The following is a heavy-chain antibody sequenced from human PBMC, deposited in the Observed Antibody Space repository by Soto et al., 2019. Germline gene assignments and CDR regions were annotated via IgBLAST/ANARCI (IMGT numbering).Heavy chain of an antibody. CDR3: ARGEDAGDMWGGGYLDS. Sequence: EVQLVESGEGLVQPGGSLRLSCAASGFIFSNYAMHWVRQAPGKGLQYVSGLSSDGGNTYYADSVKGRFTISRDKSKNTVYLQMGSLRAEDTAVYYCARGEDAGDMWGGGYLDSWGQGTLVTVSS. V-gene: IGHV3-64*02. J-gene: IGHJ4*02. CDR1: GFIFSNYA. CDR2: LSSDGGNT. D-gene: IGHD2-21*02.